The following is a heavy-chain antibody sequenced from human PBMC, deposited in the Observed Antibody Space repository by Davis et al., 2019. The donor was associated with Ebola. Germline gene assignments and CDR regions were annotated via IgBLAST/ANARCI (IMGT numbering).Heavy chain of an antibody. CDR3: ARGNHYCSSTSCYSSWLDP. D-gene: IGHD2-2*01. Sequence: MPSETLSLTCAVYGGSFSGYYWSWIRQPPGKGLEWIGEINHSGSTNYNPSLKSRVTISVDTSKNQFSLKLSSVTAADTAVYYCARGNHYCSSTSCYSSWLDPWGQGTLVTVSS. V-gene: IGHV4-34*01. J-gene: IGHJ5*02. CDR2: INHSGST. CDR1: GGSFSGYY.